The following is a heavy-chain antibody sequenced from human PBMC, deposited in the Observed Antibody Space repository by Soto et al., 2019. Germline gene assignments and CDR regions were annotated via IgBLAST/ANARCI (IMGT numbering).Heavy chain of an antibody. CDR1: GGSISSGGYS. Sequence: TLSLSCAASGGSISSGGYSWVWNRPPPGKGREWIGYIYHSGRTYYNPSLKSRVTISVDRSKNQFSLKLSSVTAADTAVYYCARATMVRGVWAPGYYYGMDVWGQGTTVTVSS. CDR2: IYHSGRT. J-gene: IGHJ6*02. CDR3: ARATMVRGVWAPGYYYGMDV. V-gene: IGHV4-30-2*01. D-gene: IGHD3-10*01.